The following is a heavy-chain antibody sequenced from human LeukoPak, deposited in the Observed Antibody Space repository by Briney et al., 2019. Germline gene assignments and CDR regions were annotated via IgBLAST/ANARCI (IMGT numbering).Heavy chain of an antibody. V-gene: IGHV3-73*01. D-gene: IGHD6-19*01. Sequence: GGSLRLSCAASGITFSGSAMHWVRQASGKGLEWVGRIRSKANSYATAYAASVKGRFTISRDDSKNTAYLQMNSLRAEDTAVYFCAKEYSSGWSYWYFDLWGRGTLVTVSS. J-gene: IGHJ2*01. CDR2: IRSKANSYAT. CDR1: GITFSGSA. CDR3: AKEYSSGWSYWYFDL.